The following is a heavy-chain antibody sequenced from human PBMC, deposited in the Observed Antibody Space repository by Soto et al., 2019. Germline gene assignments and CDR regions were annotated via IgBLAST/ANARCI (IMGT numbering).Heavy chain of an antibody. D-gene: IGHD3-9*01. CDR3: ARGDDILTTIDF. CDR1: GGSISSGGYY. CDR2: IYYSGST. J-gene: IGHJ4*02. Sequence: SETLSLTCTVSGGSISSGGYYWSWIRQHPGKGLEWIGYIYYSGSTYYNPSLKSRVTISVDTSKNQFSLKLSSATAADTAVYYCARGDDILTTIDFWGPGILVTGSS. V-gene: IGHV4-31*03.